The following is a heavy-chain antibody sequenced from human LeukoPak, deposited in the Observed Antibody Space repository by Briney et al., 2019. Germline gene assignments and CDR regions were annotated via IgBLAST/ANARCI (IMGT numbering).Heavy chain of an antibody. J-gene: IGHJ3*02. D-gene: IGHD3-3*01. CDR3: ARVLLEWLPHAAFDI. CDR2: ISSSSSYI. Sequence: GGSLRLSCAASGFTFSSYTMKWVRQAPGKGLEWVSSISSSSSYIYYADPVKGRFTISRDNAKNSLYLQMHSLRAEDTAVYYCARVLLEWLPHAAFDIWGQGTMVTVSS. V-gene: IGHV3-21*01. CDR1: GFTFSSYT.